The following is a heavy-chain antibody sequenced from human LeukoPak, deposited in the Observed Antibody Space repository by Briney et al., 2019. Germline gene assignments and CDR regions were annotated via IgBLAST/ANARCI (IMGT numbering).Heavy chain of an antibody. CDR1: GFTFSSYA. CDR3: ASGDGGDCLTR. D-gene: IGHD2-21*02. J-gene: IGHJ4*02. Sequence: PGRSLRLSCAASGFTFSSYAMHWVSQAPGKGLEWVAVISYDGSNKYYADSVKGRFTISRDNSKNTLYLQMNSLRAEDTAVYYCASGDGGDCLTRWGQGTLVTVSS. CDR2: ISYDGSNK. V-gene: IGHV3-30*14.